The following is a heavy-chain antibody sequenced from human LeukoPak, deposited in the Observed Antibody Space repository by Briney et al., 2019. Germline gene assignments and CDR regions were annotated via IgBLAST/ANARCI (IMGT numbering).Heavy chain of an antibody. Sequence: GGSLRLSCAASGFTFSSYAMSWVRQAPGKGLEWVSAISGSGGSTYYADSVKGRFTISRDNSKNTLHLQMNSLRAEDAAVYYCAGATYDILTGYAPLDYWGQGTLVTVSS. CDR1: GFTFSSYA. CDR3: AGATYDILTGYAPLDY. CDR2: ISGSGGST. V-gene: IGHV3-23*01. J-gene: IGHJ4*02. D-gene: IGHD3-9*01.